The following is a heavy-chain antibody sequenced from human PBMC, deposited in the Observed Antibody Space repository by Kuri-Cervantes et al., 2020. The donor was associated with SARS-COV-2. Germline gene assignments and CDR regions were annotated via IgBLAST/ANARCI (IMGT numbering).Heavy chain of an antibody. CDR3: ARGPDTAMVPGYFDY. D-gene: IGHD5-18*01. CDR1: GGTFSSYT. CDR2: IIPIFGTA. J-gene: IGHJ4*02. V-gene: IGHV1-69*13. Sequence: SVKVSCKASGGTFSSYTISWVRQAPGQGLEWMGGIIPIFGTANYAQKFQGRVTITADESTSTAYMELSSLRSEDTAVYYCARGPDTAMVPGYFDYWGQGTLVTVSS.